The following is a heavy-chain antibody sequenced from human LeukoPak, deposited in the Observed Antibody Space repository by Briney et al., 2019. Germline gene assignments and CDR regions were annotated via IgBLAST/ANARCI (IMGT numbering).Heavy chain of an antibody. CDR3: ARPSPPGDGYNPCDY. Sequence: PGGSLRLSCAASGFTFHNFAMHWVRQAPGKGLEWVAVISNDERNKYYTDSVKGRFTISRDNSKNTVYLQMNSLRTEDTAVYYCARPSPPGDGYNPCDYWGPGALVIVSS. CDR2: ISNDERNK. V-gene: IGHV3-30*04. D-gene: IGHD5-24*01. J-gene: IGHJ4*02. CDR1: GFTFHNFA.